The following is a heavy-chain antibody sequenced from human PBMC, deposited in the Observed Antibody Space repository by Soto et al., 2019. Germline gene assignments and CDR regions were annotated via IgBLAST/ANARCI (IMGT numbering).Heavy chain of an antibody. J-gene: IGHJ5*02. CDR3: ATAEYTSSWYPLFDP. V-gene: IGHV3-15*07. Sequence: EVQLVESGGGLVKPGGSLSLSCAASGFTFSNAWMNWVRQAPGKGLEWVGRSKSKPDGGTTDYEAPVKRRFTISRDDSKNTLYLQMNSLKTDDTAVYYCATAEYTSSWYPLFDPWGQGTLVTVSS. D-gene: IGHD6-13*01. CDR2: SKSKPDGGTT. CDR1: GFTFSNAW.